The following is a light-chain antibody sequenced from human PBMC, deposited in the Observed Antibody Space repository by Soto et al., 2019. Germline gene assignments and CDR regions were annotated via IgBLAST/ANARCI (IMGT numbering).Light chain of an antibody. CDR3: QQLESYTST. CDR1: QGISNF. Sequence: DIQMTQSPSSLSASVGDRVTITDRASQGISNFLAWYKQKPGKAPKLVIYAASTLQSGVPSRFSGSGSGTDFTLTISSLKTEDFATYDCQQLESYTSTFGGGTKVDIK. V-gene: IGKV1-9*01. J-gene: IGKJ4*01. CDR2: AAS.